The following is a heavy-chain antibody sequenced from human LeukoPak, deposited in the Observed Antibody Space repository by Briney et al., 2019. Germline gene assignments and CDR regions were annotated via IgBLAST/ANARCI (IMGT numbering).Heavy chain of an antibody. J-gene: IGHJ3*02. CDR2: IYYSGST. CDR1: GGSISSYY. CDR3: ARDPDYTYYYDSSGYQGAFDI. D-gene: IGHD3-22*01. V-gene: IGHV4-59*01. Sequence: SETLSLTCTVSGGSISSYYWSWIRQPPGKGLEWIGYIYYSGSTNYNPSLKSRVIISVDTSKNQFSLKVYSVTAADTAVYYCARDPDYTYYYDSSGYQGAFDIWGQGTMVTVSS.